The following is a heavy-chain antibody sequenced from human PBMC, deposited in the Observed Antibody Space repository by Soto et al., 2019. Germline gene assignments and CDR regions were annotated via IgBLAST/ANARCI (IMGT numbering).Heavy chain of an antibody. V-gene: IGHV4-61*01. J-gene: IGHJ4*02. D-gene: IGHD3-16*01. CDR3: AREEGLIWGSYPGPFDY. Sequence: PSDTLSLTCTVSGGSVSSGSYYWSWIRQPPGKGLEWIGYIYYSGSTNYNPSLKSRVTISVDTSKNQFSLKLSSVTAADTAVYYCAREEGLIWGSYPGPFDYWGQGTLVTVSS. CDR1: GGSVSSGSYY. CDR2: IYYSGST.